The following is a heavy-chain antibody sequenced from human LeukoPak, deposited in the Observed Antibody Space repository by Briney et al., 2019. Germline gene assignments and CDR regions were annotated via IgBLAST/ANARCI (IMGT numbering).Heavy chain of an antibody. J-gene: IGHJ4*02. V-gene: IGHV4-34*01. CDR1: GGSFSGYY. CDR2: INHSGST. D-gene: IGHD3-22*01. Sequence: SETLSLTCAVYGGSFSGYYWSWIRQPPGKGLEWIGEINHSGSTNYNPSLKSRVTISVDTSKNQFSLKLSSVTATDTAVYYCARSYYYDSNIDYWGQGTLVTVSS. CDR3: ARSYYYDSNIDY.